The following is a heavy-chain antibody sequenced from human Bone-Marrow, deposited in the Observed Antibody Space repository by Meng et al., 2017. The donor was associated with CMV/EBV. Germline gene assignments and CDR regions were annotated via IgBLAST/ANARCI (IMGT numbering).Heavy chain of an antibody. Sequence: SVKVFCKASGGTFSKYAFSWVRQAPGQGLEWMGGIIPMIEKAHYAQKFQGTVTITADKSTSTAYMEVSSLKSDDTAVYYCASAMIRTVTTYYHYLYGLDVWGRGTTVTVSS. J-gene: IGHJ6*02. D-gene: IGHD3-10*01. CDR2: IIPMIEKA. CDR3: ASAMIRTVTTYYHYLYGLDV. V-gene: IGHV1-69*10. CDR1: GGTFSKYA.